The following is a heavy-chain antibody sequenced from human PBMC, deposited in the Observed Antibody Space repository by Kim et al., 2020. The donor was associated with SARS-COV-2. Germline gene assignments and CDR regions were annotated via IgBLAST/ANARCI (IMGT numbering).Heavy chain of an antibody. CDR1: GFTFTTYS. J-gene: IGHJ3*02. CDR3: ARDLASSGTYLNDAFAI. CDR2: ISSSSSYI. Sequence: GGSLRLSCAASGFTFTTYSMNWVRQAPGKGLDWVSSISSSSSYIYYADSIKGRFTISRDNAKNSLYLQMNSLRAEDTAVYYCARDLASSGTYLNDAFAIWGQGTMVTVSS. D-gene: IGHD1-26*01. V-gene: IGHV3-21*01.